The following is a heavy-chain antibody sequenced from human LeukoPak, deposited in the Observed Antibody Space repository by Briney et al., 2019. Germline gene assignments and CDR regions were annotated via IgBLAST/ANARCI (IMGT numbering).Heavy chain of an antibody. D-gene: IGHD2-2*01. CDR1: GYTFTAYH. V-gene: IGHV1-2*02. J-gene: IGHJ4*02. Sequence: ASVKVSCKTSGYTFTAYHIHWVQQAPGQGLEWMGWIDPNSGVTNYAQRFQGRVTMTRDTSISSAYMELSRLRSDDTAVYYCARVMPLYYFDSWGQGTLVTVSS. CDR2: IDPNSGVT. CDR3: ARVMPLYYFDS.